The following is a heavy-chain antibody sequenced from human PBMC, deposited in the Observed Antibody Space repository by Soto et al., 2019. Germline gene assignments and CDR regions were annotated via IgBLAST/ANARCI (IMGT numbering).Heavy chain of an antibody. D-gene: IGHD6-13*01. CDR1: GFTFSTYG. V-gene: IGHV3-30*18. J-gene: IGHJ4*02. Sequence: QVQLVESGGGVVQPGRSLRLSCAASGFTFSTYGMHWVRQAPGTGLEWVAVISYDGGNKYYADSVKGRFTISRDNSKNTLSLQMNSLRAEDTAVYYCAKDADMAAAGYYFDYWGQGTLVTVSS. CDR2: ISYDGGNK. CDR3: AKDADMAAAGYYFDY.